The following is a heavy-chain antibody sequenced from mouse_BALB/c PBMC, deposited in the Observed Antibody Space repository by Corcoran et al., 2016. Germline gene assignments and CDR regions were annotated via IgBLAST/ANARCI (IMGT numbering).Heavy chain of an antibody. CDR2: MNTNTGKP. V-gene: IGHV9-3-1*01. J-gene: IGHJ4*01. Sequence: QIQLVQSGPELKKPGETITISCKASGNSFTKHGMNWVKQAPGKDLKWMGWMNTNTGKPTYADDFKGRFAFSLETSASTAYLQINNLKNEDTATYFCTDGSYYYIMDFWGQGTSVTVSS. CDR3: TDGSYYYIMDF. CDR1: GNSFTKHG. D-gene: IGHD2-3*01.